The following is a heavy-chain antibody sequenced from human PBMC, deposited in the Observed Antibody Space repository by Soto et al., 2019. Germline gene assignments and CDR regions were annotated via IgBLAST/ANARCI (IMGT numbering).Heavy chain of an antibody. V-gene: IGHV5-51*01. J-gene: IGHJ6*02. D-gene: IGHD1-20*01. CDR1: GYSFTSYW. CDR2: IYPGDSDT. Sequence: PGESLKIPCQGSGYSFTSYWIGWVRQMPGKGLAWMGIIYPGDSDTRYSPSFQGQVTISADKSISTAYLQWSSLKASDTAMYYCARPGITGTGGDYYYYGMDVWGQGTTVTVSS. CDR3: ARPGITGTGGDYYYYGMDV.